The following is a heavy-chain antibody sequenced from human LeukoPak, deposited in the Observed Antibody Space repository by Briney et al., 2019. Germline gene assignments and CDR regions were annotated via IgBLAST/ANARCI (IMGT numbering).Heavy chain of an antibody. J-gene: IGHJ4*02. CDR3: AKDLHYGSADY. CDR2: ISGSGGST. Sequence: GGSLGLSCAASGFTFSSYAMSWVRQAPGRGLEWVSAISGSGGSTYYADSVKGRFTIPRDNAKNALYLQMNSLRAEDTAVYYCAKDLHYGSADYWGQGTLVTVSS. V-gene: IGHV3-23*01. CDR1: GFTFSSYA. D-gene: IGHD3-10*01.